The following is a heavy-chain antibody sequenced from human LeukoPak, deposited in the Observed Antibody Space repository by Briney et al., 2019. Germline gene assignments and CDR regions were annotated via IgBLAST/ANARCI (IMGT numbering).Heavy chain of an antibody. CDR2: ITTSDGNT. CDR1: GFTFSSYT. V-gene: IGHV3-23*01. J-gene: IGHJ4*02. D-gene: IGHD7-27*01. Sequence: GGSLRLSCAASGFTFSSYTMSWVRQAPGKGLGWVSTITTSDGNTYYADSVKGRFTVSRDNSKNTLYLQMNSLRAEDTAVYYCAKDGGLWVSAHWGDSWGRGTLVTVSS. CDR3: AKDGGLWVSAHWGDS.